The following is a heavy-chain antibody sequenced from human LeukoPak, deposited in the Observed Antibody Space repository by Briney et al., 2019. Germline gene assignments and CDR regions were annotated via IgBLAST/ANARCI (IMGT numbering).Heavy chain of an antibody. J-gene: IGHJ4*02. Sequence: GGSLSLICAASGFTFSNAAMTWVRQAPGKGLEWVSTITGSDDKTYYADSVKGRFTISRDYSKNTLDLQMNSLRVEDTAIYYCAKGPQLGSAYHPDYWGQGTLVTVSS. D-gene: IGHD3-16*01. V-gene: IGHV3-23*01. CDR2: ITGSDDKT. CDR3: AKGPQLGSAYHPDY. CDR1: GFTFSNAA.